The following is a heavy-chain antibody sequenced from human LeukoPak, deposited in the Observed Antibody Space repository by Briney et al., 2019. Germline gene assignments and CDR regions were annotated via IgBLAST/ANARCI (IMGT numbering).Heavy chain of an antibody. CDR2: TYYRAKLYN. CDR3: ARDLDGEKYYDILNAYYVSSSFDY. D-gene: IGHD3-9*01. Sequence: SQTLSLTCAISGDSVSSNSAAWNWIRQSPSRGLEWLGRTYYRAKLYNDYSVSVKIRITINPDTSKNQFSLQLNSVTPEDTAVYYCARDLDGEKYYDILNAYYVSSSFDYWGQGTLVTVSS. J-gene: IGHJ4*02. CDR1: GDSVSSNSAA. V-gene: IGHV6-1*01.